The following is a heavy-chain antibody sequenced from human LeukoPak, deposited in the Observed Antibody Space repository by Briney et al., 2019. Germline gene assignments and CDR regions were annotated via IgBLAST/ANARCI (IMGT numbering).Heavy chain of an antibody. CDR2: MRSSGRNI. J-gene: IGHJ4*02. CDR3: AREHGLDY. D-gene: IGHD4-17*01. Sequence: GGSLRLSCAASGFTFSSYGMNWVRRSPGEGLEGVSSMRSSGRNIFYGDSVTGRFTISRDNAKNSLYLQMNSLRAEDTAVYYCAREHGLDYWGQGTLVTVSS. V-gene: IGHV3-21*01. CDR1: GFTFSSYG.